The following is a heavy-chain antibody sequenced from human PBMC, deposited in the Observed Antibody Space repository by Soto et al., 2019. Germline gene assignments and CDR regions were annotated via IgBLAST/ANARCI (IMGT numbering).Heavy chain of an antibody. CDR1: GYTFTGYY. V-gene: IGHV1-2*04. D-gene: IGHD4-17*01. Sequence: QVQLVQSGAEVKKPGASVKVSCKASGYTFTGYYMHWVRQAPGQGLEWMGWINPNSGGTNYAQKFQGWVTMTRDTSISTAYMELSRLRSDDTAVYYCARDDYGDYRGLGAFDIWGQETMVTVSS. J-gene: IGHJ3*02. CDR2: INPNSGGT. CDR3: ARDDYGDYRGLGAFDI.